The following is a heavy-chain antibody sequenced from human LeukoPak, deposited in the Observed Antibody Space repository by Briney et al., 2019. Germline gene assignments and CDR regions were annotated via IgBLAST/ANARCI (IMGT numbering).Heavy chain of an antibody. CDR2: ISYSGGTT. D-gene: IGHD3-10*01. CDR1: GFTFGSYA. V-gene: IGHV3-23*01. Sequence: PGGSLRLSCAASGFTFGSYAMSWVRPAPGKGLEWVSAISYSGGTTYYADSVKGRFAISRDNSKNTLYLQMNSLRAEDTAVYYCARGGITMVRNDYWGQGTLVTVSS. CDR3: ARGGITMVRNDY. J-gene: IGHJ4*02.